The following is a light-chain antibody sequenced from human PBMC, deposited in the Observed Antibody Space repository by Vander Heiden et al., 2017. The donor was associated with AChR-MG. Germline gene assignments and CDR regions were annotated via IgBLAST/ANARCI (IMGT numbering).Light chain of an antibody. CDR2: AAS. Sequence: IQLTQSPSSLSASVGDRVTITCRASQDSSNCLAWYQQQPGKAPKLLIYAASTLQSGVPSRFSGSGSGTDFTLTISSLQPEDFATYYCQQLNSFPRTFGGGTKVEIK. CDR3: QQLNSFPRT. V-gene: IGKV1-9*01. J-gene: IGKJ4*01. CDR1: QDSSNC.